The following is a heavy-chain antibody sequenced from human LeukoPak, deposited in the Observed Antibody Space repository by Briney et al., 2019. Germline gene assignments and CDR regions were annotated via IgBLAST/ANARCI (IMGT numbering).Heavy chain of an antibody. V-gene: IGHV4-34*01. J-gene: IGHJ5*02. CDR1: GGSFSGYY. CDR3: ARAPVDPPMAPIVWFDL. CDR2: INHSGST. D-gene: IGHD5-18*01. Sequence: PSETLSLTCAVYGGSFSGYYWSWIRQPPGKGLEWIGEINHSGSTNYNPSLKSRVTISVDTSKNQFSLKLSSVTAADTAVYYCARAPVDPPMAPIVWFDLWGQGTLVTVSS.